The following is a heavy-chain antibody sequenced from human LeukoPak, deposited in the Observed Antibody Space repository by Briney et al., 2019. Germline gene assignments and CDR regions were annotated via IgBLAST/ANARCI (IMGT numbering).Heavy chain of an antibody. CDR3: AEGRYCSSTSCYTRNWFDP. J-gene: IGHJ5*02. Sequence: SETLSLTCTVSGYSISSGYYWGWIRQPPGKGLEWIGSIYHSGSTYYNPSLKSRVTISVDTSKNQFSLKLSSVTAADTAVYYCAEGRYCSSTSCYTRNWFDPWGQGTLVTVSS. D-gene: IGHD2-2*02. V-gene: IGHV4-38-2*02. CDR1: GYSISSGYY. CDR2: IYHSGST.